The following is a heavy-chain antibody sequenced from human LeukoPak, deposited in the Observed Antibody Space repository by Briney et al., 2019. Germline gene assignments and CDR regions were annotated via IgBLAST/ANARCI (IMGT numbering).Heavy chain of an antibody. CDR3: ARGYRTGDGKSYFDY. V-gene: IGHV3-66*01. J-gene: IGHJ4*02. CDR1: AFTVSDNF. Sequence: GGSLRLSCAASAFTVSDNFIMCVRQAPGEGGEGASVIYGGGSTSYPECVKSRLTNSRNNTKNAVILQMKSLTAEDKSVSYGARGYRTGDGKSYFDYWGQGTLVTVSS. CDR2: IYGGGST. D-gene: IGHD7-27*01.